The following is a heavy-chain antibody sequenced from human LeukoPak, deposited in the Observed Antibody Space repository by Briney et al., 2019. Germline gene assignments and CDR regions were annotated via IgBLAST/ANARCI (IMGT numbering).Heavy chain of an antibody. CDR3: ARDQGWYRLSRYYYGMDV. J-gene: IGHJ6*02. V-gene: IGHV1-69*13. CDR2: IIPIFGTA. Sequence: GASVKVSRKASGGTFSSYAISWVRQAPGQGLEWMGGIIPIFGTANYAQKFQGRVTITADESTSTAYMELSSLRSEDTAVYYCARDQGWYRLSRYYYGMDVWGQGTTVTVSS. CDR1: GGTFSSYA. D-gene: IGHD6-19*01.